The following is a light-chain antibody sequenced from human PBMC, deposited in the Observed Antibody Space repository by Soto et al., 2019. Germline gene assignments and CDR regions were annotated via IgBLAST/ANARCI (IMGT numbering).Light chain of an antibody. CDR1: SSDVGGYNY. CDR3: SSHAGINNVV. CDR2: EVT. V-gene: IGLV2-8*01. Sequence: QSVLTQPPSASGSPGQSVTISCTGTSSDVGGYNYVSWYQQHPGKAPKLMIHEVTKRPSGVPDRFSGSKSGNTASLTVSGLLAEDEADYYCSSHAGINNVVFGGGTKLTVL. J-gene: IGLJ3*02.